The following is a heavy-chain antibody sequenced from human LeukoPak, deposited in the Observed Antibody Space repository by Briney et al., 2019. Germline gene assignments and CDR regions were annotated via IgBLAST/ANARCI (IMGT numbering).Heavy chain of an antibody. CDR2: ISGSGDHT. D-gene: IGHD3-3*02. CDR1: GLTFSSYA. CDR3: AKVLGISATWGCGSVDYYYYMDV. V-gene: IGHV3-23*01. Sequence: GGSLRPSCAASGLTFSSYAMSWVRQAPGKGLEWVSDISGSGDHTYYADSVKGRFAISRDNSKNTVYLQMNSLRAEDTAVYYCAKVLGISATWGCGSVDYYYYMDVWGKGTTVTVP. J-gene: IGHJ6*03.